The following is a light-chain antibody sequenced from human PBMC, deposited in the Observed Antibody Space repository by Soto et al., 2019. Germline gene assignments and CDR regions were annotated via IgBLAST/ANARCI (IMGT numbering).Light chain of an antibody. J-gene: IGKJ3*01. V-gene: IGKV1-27*01. CDR1: QGIGNY. CDR2: PAS. Sequence: DIQMTQSPSSLSASVGDRVTITCRASQGIGNYLAWYQQKPGKVPKLLIFPASTLQSGVPSRFSGSGSGTDFTLTIISLQPEDVASYYCQKCNTFPFTFGPGTKVDIK. CDR3: QKCNTFPFT.